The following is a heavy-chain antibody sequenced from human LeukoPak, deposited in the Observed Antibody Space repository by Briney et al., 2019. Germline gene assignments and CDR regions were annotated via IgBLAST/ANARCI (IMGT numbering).Heavy chain of an antibody. CDR2: ISYDGSDK. CDR1: GFHFSSYG. D-gene: IGHD1-26*01. CDR3: ASYLRGSHDY. J-gene: IGHJ4*02. Sequence: GGSLRLSCAASGFHFSSYGMYWVRQAPGKGLEWVAVISYDGSDKDYADSVKGRFTISRDNSKNTLYLQMNSLRAEDTAVYYCASYLRGSHDYWGQGTLVTVSS. V-gene: IGHV3-30*03.